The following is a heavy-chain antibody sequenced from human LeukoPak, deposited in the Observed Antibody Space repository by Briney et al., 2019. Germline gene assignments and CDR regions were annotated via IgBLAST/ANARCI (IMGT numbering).Heavy chain of an antibody. Sequence: GGSLRLSCAASRLTFSSYSMNWVRQAPGKGLEWVSSLSRDSKYIYYADSVKGRFTISRDNAKNSVYLQMSSLRAEDTAVYYCARSTSETGNDYWGQGTLVTVSS. V-gene: IGHV3-21*01. J-gene: IGHJ4*02. CDR1: RLTFSSYS. CDR2: LSRDSKYI. D-gene: IGHD3-9*01. CDR3: ARSTSETGNDY.